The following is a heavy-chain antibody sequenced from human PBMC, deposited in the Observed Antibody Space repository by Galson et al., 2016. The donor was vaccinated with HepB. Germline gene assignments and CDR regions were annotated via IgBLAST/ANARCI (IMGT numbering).Heavy chain of an antibody. CDR3: AREGSSWYPDY. V-gene: IGHV4-61*02. CDR1: GGSISSGSYY. Sequence: LSLTCTVSGGSISSGSYYWSWIRQPAGKGLEWIGRIYTSGSTNYNPPLKCRVTISVDTSKNQFPLKLSSVTAADTAVYYCAREGSSWYPDYWGQGTLVTVSS. CDR2: IYTSGST. D-gene: IGHD6-13*01. J-gene: IGHJ4*02.